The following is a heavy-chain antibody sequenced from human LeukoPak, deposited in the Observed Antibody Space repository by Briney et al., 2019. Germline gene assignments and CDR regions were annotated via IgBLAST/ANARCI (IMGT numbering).Heavy chain of an antibody. CDR2: ISYDGSNK. Sequence: PGGSLRLSCAASGFTFSSYGMHWVRQAPGKGLEWVAVISYDGSNKYYADSVKGRFTISRDNSKNTLYLQMNSLRAEDTAVYYCAKDGPGYYDSSGYYDYWGQGTLVTVSS. CDR1: GFTFSSYG. D-gene: IGHD3-22*01. CDR3: AKDGPGYYDSSGYYDY. V-gene: IGHV3-30*18. J-gene: IGHJ4*02.